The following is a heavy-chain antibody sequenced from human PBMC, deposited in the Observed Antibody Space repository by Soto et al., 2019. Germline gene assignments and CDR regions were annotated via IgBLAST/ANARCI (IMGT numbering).Heavy chain of an antibody. CDR2: INAGNGNT. V-gene: IGHV1-3*01. CDR3: ARAEHYDSSGYWGLVNWYFDL. CDR1: GYTFTSYA. J-gene: IGHJ2*01. D-gene: IGHD3-22*01. Sequence: ASVKVSCKASGYTFTSYAMHWVRQAPGQRLEWMGWINAGNGNTKYSQKFQGRVTITRDTSTSTAYMELSSLRSEDTAVYYCARAEHYDSSGYWGLVNWYFDLWGRGTLVTVSS.